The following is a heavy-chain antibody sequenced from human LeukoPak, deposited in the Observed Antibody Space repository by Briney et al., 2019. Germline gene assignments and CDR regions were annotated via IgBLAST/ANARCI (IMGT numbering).Heavy chain of an antibody. J-gene: IGHJ4*02. Sequence: GGSLRLSCAASGFTFSSYSTNWVRQAPGKGLEWVSSISSSSSYIYYADSVKGRFTISRDNAKNSLYLQMNSLRAEDTAVYYCARVSREIVVVDAFDYWGQGTLVTVSS. CDR2: ISSSSSYI. V-gene: IGHV3-21*01. CDR1: GFTFSSYS. CDR3: ARVSREIVVVDAFDY. D-gene: IGHD3-22*01.